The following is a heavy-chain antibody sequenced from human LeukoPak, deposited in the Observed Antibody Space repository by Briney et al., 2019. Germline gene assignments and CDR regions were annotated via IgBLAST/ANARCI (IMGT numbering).Heavy chain of an antibody. Sequence: ASVKVSCKASGYTFTGYYMHWVRQAPGQGLEWMGWINPNSGGTNYAQKFQGRVTMTTDTSTSTAYMELRSLRSDDTAVYYCASTGSSGVVAASPKPNDAFDIWGQGTMVTVSS. D-gene: IGHD2-15*01. V-gene: IGHV1-2*02. CDR2: INPNSGGT. CDR1: GYTFTGYY. J-gene: IGHJ3*02. CDR3: ASTGSSGVVAASPKPNDAFDI.